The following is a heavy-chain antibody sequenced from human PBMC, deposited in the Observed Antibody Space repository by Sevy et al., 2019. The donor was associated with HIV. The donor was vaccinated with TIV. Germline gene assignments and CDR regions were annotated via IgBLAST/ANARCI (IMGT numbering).Heavy chain of an antibody. J-gene: IGHJ1*01. CDR2: ISYDGSNK. CDR1: GFTFSDYS. CDR3: ALERLSSNVAEYFQN. D-gene: IGHD1-1*01. V-gene: IGHV3-30-3*01. Sequence: GGSLRLSCAASGFTFSDYSMRWVRQAPGKGLEWVATISYDGSNKHYADSVKGRFTLSRDNSKNSLFLQMNSLRAEDTAVYYCALERLSSNVAEYFQNWGQSTLVTVSS.